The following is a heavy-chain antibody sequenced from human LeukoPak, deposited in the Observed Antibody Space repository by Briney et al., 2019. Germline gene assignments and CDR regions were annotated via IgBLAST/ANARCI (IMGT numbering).Heavy chain of an antibody. CDR1: GYTFTGYY. Sequence: ASVKVSCKASGYTFTGYYMHWVRQAPGQGLEWMGWINPNSGGTNYAQKFRGRVTMTRDTSISTAYMELSRLRSDDTAVYYCARIDTIFGVVTFPDKPDYWGQGTLVTVSS. D-gene: IGHD3-3*01. CDR3: ARIDTIFGVVTFPDKPDY. CDR2: INPNSGGT. V-gene: IGHV1-2*02. J-gene: IGHJ4*02.